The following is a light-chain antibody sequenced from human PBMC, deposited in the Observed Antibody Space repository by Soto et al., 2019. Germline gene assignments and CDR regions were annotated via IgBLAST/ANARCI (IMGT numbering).Light chain of an antibody. Sequence: LSSYVGDRATMTCRASQGISNYLAWYQQKPGKVPKLLIYAASTLQSGVPSRFSGSGSGTDFTLTISSLQPEDVTTYCCQNDNIEPQRFGQRANVAIK. V-gene: IGKV1-27*01. J-gene: IGKJ1*01. CDR3: QNDNIEPQR. CDR2: AAS. CDR1: QGISNY.